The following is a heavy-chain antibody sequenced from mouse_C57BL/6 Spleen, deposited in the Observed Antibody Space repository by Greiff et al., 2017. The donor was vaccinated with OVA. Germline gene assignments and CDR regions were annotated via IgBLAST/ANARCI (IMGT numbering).Heavy chain of an antibody. D-gene: IGHD2-12*01. CDR1: GYSITSGYY. CDR2: ISYDGSN. V-gene: IGHV3-6*01. CDR3: AKGGDYYIDFDY. J-gene: IGHJ2*01. Sequence: EVQLQESGPGLVKPSQSLSLTCSVTGYSITSGYYWNWIRQFPGNQLEWMGYISYDGSNNYNPSLKNRISITRDTSKNQFFLKLNSVTTEDTATYYCAKGGDYYIDFDYWGQGTTLTVSS.